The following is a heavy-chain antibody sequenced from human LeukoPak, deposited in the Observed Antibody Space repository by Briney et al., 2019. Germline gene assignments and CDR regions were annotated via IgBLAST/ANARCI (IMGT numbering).Heavy chain of an antibody. CDR1: GFTFSSYA. V-gene: IGHV3-23*01. Sequence: PGGSLRLSCAASGFTFSSYAMSWVRQAPGKGLEWVSAITGSDGSTYYADSVKGRFTISRDNAKNTLYLQMNSLRAEDTAVYYCARRGSAAAGDYWGQGTLVTVSS. J-gene: IGHJ4*02. CDR3: ARRGSAAAGDY. CDR2: ITGSDGST. D-gene: IGHD6-13*01.